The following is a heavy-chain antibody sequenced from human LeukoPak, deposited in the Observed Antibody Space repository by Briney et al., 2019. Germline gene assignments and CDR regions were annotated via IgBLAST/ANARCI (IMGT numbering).Heavy chain of an antibody. J-gene: IGHJ4*02. CDR3: ARDLFGSRATIDY. V-gene: IGHV3-21*01. CDR2: ITSSSNYI. D-gene: IGHD5-12*01. CDR1: GFTFSSYN. Sequence: GGSLGLSCAASGFTFSSYNMNWVRQAPGKGLEWVSSITSSSNYIYFGDSVKGRFTISRDNAKNSLYLQMNSLRAEDTAVYYCARDLFGSRATIDYWGQGTLVTVSS.